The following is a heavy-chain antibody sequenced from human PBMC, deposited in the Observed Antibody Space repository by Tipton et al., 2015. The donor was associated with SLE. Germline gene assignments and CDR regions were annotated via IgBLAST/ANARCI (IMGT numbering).Heavy chain of an antibody. CDR2: SNPSGST. Sequence: GSLRLSCAVYGGSFSGYYWSWIRQPPGKGLEWIGESNPSGSTNYNPSLKSRVTISVDTSKNQFSLKLSSVTAADTAVYYCARGDLYDYIWGSYRLDAFDIWGQGTMVTVPS. J-gene: IGHJ3*02. CDR1: GGSFSGYY. D-gene: IGHD3-16*02. V-gene: IGHV4-34*01. CDR3: ARGDLYDYIWGSYRLDAFDI.